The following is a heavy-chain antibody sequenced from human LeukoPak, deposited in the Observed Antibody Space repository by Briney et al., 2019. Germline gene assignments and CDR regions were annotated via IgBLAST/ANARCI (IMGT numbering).Heavy chain of an antibody. J-gene: IGHJ3*02. CDR1: GGSMNNYY. Sequence: SETLSLTCTVSGGSMNNYYWSWIRQPPGKGLECIGHIYYTGSTNYNPSLKSRVTISVNSSKNQFSLRLNSVTAADTAVYYCARDRSRSYYDAFDIWGQGTMVTVSS. CDR3: ARDRSRSYYDAFDI. V-gene: IGHV4-59*01. CDR2: IYYTGST. D-gene: IGHD1-26*01.